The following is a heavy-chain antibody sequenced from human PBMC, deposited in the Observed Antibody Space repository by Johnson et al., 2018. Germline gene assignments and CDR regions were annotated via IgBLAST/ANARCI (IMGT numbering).Heavy chain of an antibody. CDR3: AREGVGGTRYFDL. CDR1: GFTFGDYV. V-gene: IGHV3-9*01. D-gene: IGHD1-26*01. J-gene: IGHJ2*01. CDR2: ISWDSGNI. Sequence: VQLVQSGGGLVQPGRSLRLSCVASGFTFGDYVMHWVRQVPGKGLEWVSGISWDSGNIGYGDSVKGRFTISRDNAKNSLYLQMNSLRAEDTAVYYCAREGVGGTRYFDLWGRGTLVTVSS.